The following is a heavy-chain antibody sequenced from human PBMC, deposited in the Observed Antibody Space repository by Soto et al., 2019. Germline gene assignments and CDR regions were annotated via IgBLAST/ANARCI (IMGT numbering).Heavy chain of an antibody. Sequence: PGGSLRLSCAASGFTFSSYSMNWVRQAPGKGLEWVSSISSSSSYIYYADSVKGRFTISRDNAKNSLYLQMNSLRAEDTAVYYCARDRPRPPGSGYYTGPDKYYYYYGMDVWGQGTTVTVSS. J-gene: IGHJ6*02. CDR3: ARDRPRPPGSGYYTGPDKYYYYYGMDV. CDR1: GFTFSSYS. V-gene: IGHV3-21*01. D-gene: IGHD3-3*01. CDR2: ISSSSSYI.